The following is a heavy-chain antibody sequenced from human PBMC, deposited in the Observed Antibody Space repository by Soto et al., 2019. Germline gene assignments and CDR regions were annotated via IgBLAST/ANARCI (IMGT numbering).Heavy chain of an antibody. CDR1: GYTFTSYA. CDR2: INAGNGNT. CDR3: ARDPGYRYGNT. V-gene: IGHV1-3*05. D-gene: IGHD5-18*01. J-gene: IGHJ5*02. Sequence: QVQLVQSGAEEKKPGASVKVSCKASGYTFTSYAMNWVRQAPGQRLEWMGWINAGNGNTKYSQKFQRRVTITRDTPASTAYMELSSLRSEDTAVYYCARDPGYRYGNTWGQGSLVTVSS.